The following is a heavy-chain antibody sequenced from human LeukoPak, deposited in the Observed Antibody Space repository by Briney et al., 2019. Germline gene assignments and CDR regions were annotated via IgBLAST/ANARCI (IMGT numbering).Heavy chain of an antibody. D-gene: IGHD3-10*01. J-gene: IGHJ4*02. CDR2: IYSGGTT. Sequence: GGSLRLSCAASGFTVNRNYMIWVRHAPGKGLECVSVIYSGGTTWYADSVKGRFTISRDTNTLYLQMNSLRAEDTAVYYCARKSDSLLVREGDCWGQGTLVTVSS. CDR3: ARKSDSLLVREGDC. CDR1: GFTVNRNY. V-gene: IGHV3-66*01.